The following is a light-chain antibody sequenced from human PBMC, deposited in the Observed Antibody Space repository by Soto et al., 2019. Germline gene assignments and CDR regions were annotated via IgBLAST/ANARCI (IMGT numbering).Light chain of an antibody. J-gene: IGKJ1*01. CDR3: QQYNNWPPWT. CDR2: GAS. Sequence: IVMTQSPATLSVSPGDRATLSCRASQSVSSNLAWYQQKPGQAPRLLIYGASTRATGIPARFSGSGSGTEFTLTISSLQSEDFAVYYCQQYNNWPPWTFGQGTKVESK. CDR1: QSVSSN. V-gene: IGKV3-15*01.